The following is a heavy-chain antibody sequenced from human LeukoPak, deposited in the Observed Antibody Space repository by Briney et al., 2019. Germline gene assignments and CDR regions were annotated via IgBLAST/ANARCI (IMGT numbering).Heavy chain of an antibody. CDR2: ISYDGSNK. D-gene: IGHD2-8*01. CDR3: ARPYCTNGVCHYYFDY. CDR1: GLTFSSYA. J-gene: IGHJ4*02. Sequence: GGSLRLSCAASGLTFSSYAMHWVRQAPGKGLEWVAVISYDGSNKYYADSVKGRFTISRDNPKNTLYLQMNSLRPEDTAVYYCARPYCTNGVCHYYFDYWGQGTLVTVSS. V-gene: IGHV3-30-3*01.